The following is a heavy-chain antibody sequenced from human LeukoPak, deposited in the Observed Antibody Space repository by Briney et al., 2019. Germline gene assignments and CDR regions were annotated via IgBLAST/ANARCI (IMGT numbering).Heavy chain of an antibody. CDR2: IYYSGST. CDR3: ARGGSYYGYFDY. CDR1: GGSISSYY. D-gene: IGHD1-26*01. V-gene: IGHV4-59*01. Sequence: SETLSLACTVSGGSISSYYWSWIRQPPGKGLEWIGYIYYSGSTNYNPSLKSRVTISVDASKNQFSLKLSSVAAADTAVYYCARGGSYYGYFDYWGQGTLVTVSS. J-gene: IGHJ4*02.